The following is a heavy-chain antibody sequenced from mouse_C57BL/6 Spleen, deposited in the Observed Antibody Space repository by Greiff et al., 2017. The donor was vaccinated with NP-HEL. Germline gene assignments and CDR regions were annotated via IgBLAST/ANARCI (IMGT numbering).Heavy chain of an antibody. V-gene: IGHV1-82*01. CDR1: GYAFSSSW. Sequence: VQLQQSGPELVKPGASVKISCKASGYAFSSSWMNWVKQRPGKGLEWIGRIYPGDGDTNYNGKFKGKATLTADKSSSTAYMQLSSLTSEDSAVYFCARSGDYALFDYWGQGTTLTVSS. CDR3: ARSGDYALFDY. D-gene: IGHD2-4*01. CDR2: IYPGDGDT. J-gene: IGHJ2*01.